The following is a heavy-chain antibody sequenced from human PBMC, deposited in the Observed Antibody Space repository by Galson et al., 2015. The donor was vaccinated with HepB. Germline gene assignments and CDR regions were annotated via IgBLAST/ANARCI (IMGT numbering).Heavy chain of an antibody. CDR1: GFTFSSYT. Sequence: SLRLSCAASGFTFSSYTMNWVRQAPGKGLEWVSSISSSHNYIYYADSVKGRFTIPRDNAKNSLYLQMNSLRADDTAVYYCARDPLGYCSSTSCYGGLDYWGQGTLVTVSS. CDR2: ISSSHNYI. V-gene: IGHV3-21*01. D-gene: IGHD2-2*01. CDR3: ARDPLGYCSSTSCYGGLDY. J-gene: IGHJ4*02.